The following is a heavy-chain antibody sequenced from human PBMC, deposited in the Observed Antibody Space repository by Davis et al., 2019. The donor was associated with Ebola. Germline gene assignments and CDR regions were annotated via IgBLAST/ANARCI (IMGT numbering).Heavy chain of an antibody. V-gene: IGHV1-8*02. CDR3: ARGGVAYSDLDY. J-gene: IGHJ4*02. Sequence: AASVKVSCKASGYTFTSYAMHWVRQATGQGLEWMGWMNPNSGNTGYAQKFQGRVTMTRENSMSTAYMELRSLRSEDTAVYFCARGGVAYSDLDYWGQGTLVAVSS. CDR1: GYTFTSYA. CDR2: MNPNSGNT. D-gene: IGHD2-21*01.